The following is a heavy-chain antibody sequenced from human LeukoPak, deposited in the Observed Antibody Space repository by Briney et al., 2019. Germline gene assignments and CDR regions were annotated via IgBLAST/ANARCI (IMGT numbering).Heavy chain of an antibody. CDR3: ATNKDWAEAD. D-gene: IGHD3/OR15-3a*01. V-gene: IGHV4-59*03. Sequence: SETLSLTCSVSDVSIRTYYWSWIRQSPGQGLEWIGNIYYRGDINYNPSLKSRVIISIDTSKNQFSLKVTSLTAADTAVYYCATNKDWAEADWGQGTLVIVSS. CDR1: DVSIRTYY. CDR2: IYYRGDI. J-gene: IGHJ4*02.